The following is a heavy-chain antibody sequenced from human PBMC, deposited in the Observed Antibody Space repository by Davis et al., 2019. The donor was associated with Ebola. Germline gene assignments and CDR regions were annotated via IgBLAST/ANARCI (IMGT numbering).Heavy chain of an antibody. CDR1: GFTFSSYN. Sequence: GGSLRLSCAASGFTFSSYNMNWVRQAPGKGLEWVSVLYSGGSAYYADSVRGRFTISRDNSKNTLYLQMNDLRAEDTAVYYCARELSAFSGYYVWGQGTLVTVSS. D-gene: IGHD3-22*01. J-gene: IGHJ4*02. V-gene: IGHV3-66*01. CDR3: ARELSAFSGYYV. CDR2: LYSGGSA.